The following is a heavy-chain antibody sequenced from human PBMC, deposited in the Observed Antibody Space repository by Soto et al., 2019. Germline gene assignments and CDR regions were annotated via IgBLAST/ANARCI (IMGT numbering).Heavy chain of an antibody. V-gene: IGHV3-23*01. CDR2: ISGSGGTT. Sequence: EVQLLESGGGLVQPGRSLRLSCAASGFTFSNYAMSWVRQAPGQGLDWVSAISGSGGTTYYAGSVKGRFTISRDNSKNTLFLQMNSLRAEDAAVYYCAKFFVETGSNSGWPWSFHYWSQGTLVTVSS. CDR1: GFTFSNYA. D-gene: IGHD6-25*01. CDR3: AKFFVETGSNSGWPWSFHY. J-gene: IGHJ4*02.